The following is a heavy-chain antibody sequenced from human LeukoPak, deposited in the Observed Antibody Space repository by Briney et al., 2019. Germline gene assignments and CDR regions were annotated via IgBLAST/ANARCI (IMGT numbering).Heavy chain of an antibody. J-gene: IGHJ4*02. D-gene: IGHD3-22*01. CDR1: GFTFSSYG. CDR2: ISYDGSNK. Sequence: GGSLRLSCAASGFTFSSYGMHWVRQAPGKGLEWVAVISYDGSNKYYADSVKGRFTISRDNSKNTLYLQMNSLRAEDTAVYYCAKGRTYYYDGSVDRWGQGTLVTVSS. V-gene: IGHV3-30*18. CDR3: AKGRTYYYDGSVDR.